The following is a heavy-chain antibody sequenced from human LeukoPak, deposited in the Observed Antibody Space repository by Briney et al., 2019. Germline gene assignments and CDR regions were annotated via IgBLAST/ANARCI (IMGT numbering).Heavy chain of an antibody. CDR1: GYTFSDFS. V-gene: IGHV3-21*01. J-gene: IGHJ4*02. D-gene: IGHD3-22*01. Sequence: GGSLTLSCAASGYTFSDFSVNWVRQAPGEGLEWVSSISVRSNYRYYADSVRGRFTISRDDARDSLFLQMNSLRAEDTAVYFCVRLRRNNDRSGYYYYYDYWGQGTLVTVSS. CDR2: ISVRSNYR. CDR3: VRLRRNNDRSGYYYYYDY.